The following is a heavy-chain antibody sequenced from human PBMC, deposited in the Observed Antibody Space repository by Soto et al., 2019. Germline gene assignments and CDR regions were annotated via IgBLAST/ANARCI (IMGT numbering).Heavy chain of an antibody. CDR3: ATLITGLDY. J-gene: IGHJ4*02. CDR1: GGSISSSSYY. V-gene: IGHV4-39*01. Sequence: PSETLSLTCTFSGGSISSSSYYGAWIRQPPGKGLEWIGSIYYSGSTYYNPSLKSRVTISVDTSKNQFSLKLSSVTAADTDVCYCATLITGLDYWGQGTLVPVSS. CDR2: IYYSGST.